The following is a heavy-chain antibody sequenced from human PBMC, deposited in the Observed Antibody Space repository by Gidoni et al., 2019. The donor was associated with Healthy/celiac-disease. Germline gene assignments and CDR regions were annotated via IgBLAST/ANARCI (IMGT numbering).Heavy chain of an antibody. Sequence: EVQLLESGGGLVQPGGSLRLSCAASGFTFSSYAMSWVRQAPGKGLEWVSAIRGSGGSTYYADSVKGRFTISRDNSKNTLYLQMNSLRAEDTAVYYCAKDRVGYDEAFDIWGQGTMVTVSS. CDR2: IRGSGGST. CDR1: GFTFSSYA. V-gene: IGHV3-23*01. CDR3: AKDRVGYDEAFDI. J-gene: IGHJ3*02. D-gene: IGHD5-12*01.